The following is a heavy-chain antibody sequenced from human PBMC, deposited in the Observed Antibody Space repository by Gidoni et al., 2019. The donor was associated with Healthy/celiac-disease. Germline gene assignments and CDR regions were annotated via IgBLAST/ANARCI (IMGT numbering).Heavy chain of an antibody. CDR2: ISWNSGSI. D-gene: IGHD6-19*01. CDR1: GSTFDDYA. J-gene: IGHJ4*02. CDR3: AKDSGAVRARLFDY. Sequence: EVQLVESGGGLVQPGRTLSQSWSASGSTFDDYAMHWVRQAPGKGMELVSGISWNSGSIGYADSVKGRFTISRDNAENSLYLQMNSLRAEDTALYYCAKDSGAVRARLFDYWGRGTLVTVSS. V-gene: IGHV3-9*01.